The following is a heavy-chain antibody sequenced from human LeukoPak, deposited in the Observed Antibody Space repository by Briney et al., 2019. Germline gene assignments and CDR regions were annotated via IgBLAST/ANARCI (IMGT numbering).Heavy chain of an antibody. V-gene: IGHV1-46*01. CDR1: RYTFTKFF. D-gene: IGHD3-16*01. Sequence: ASVKVSCKASRYTFTKFFTQWVRQAPGQGLEWMGIITSTGTTTICAQKFQGRVTMTRDTSTSTVYMDLSSLRSDDTAVYYCATEYVRTHYFDWWGQGTLVTVSS. CDR3: ATEYVRTHYFDW. CDR2: ITSTGTTT. J-gene: IGHJ4*02.